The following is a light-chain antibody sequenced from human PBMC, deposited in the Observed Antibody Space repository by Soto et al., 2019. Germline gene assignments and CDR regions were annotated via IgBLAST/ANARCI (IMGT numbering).Light chain of an antibody. V-gene: IGLV2-8*01. CDR2: EVS. J-gene: IGLJ1*01. CDR1: SSDVGGYYY. Sequence: QSVLTQPPSASVSPGQSVTISCTGTSSDVGGYYYVSWYQQHPGKAPKLMIYEVSKRPSGVPDRFSGFKSGNTASLTVSGLQAEDEADYYCSSYAGTNTPYVFGTGTKVTVL. CDR3: SSYAGTNTPYV.